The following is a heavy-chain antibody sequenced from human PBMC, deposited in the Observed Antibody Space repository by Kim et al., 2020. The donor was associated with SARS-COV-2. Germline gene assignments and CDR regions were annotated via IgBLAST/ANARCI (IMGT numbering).Heavy chain of an antibody. J-gene: IGHJ4*02. CDR3: VKSVHNGGYLYERGGDF. Sequence: GGSLSLSCAASGFTFSTYAMSWVRQAPGKGLEWVSAISGSTGATYSADSVKGRFTVSRDNSKNTLYLQMNSLRAEDTAVYYCVKSVHNGGYLYERGGDFWGRGTPVTVSS. CDR1: GFTFSTYA. V-gene: IGHV3-23*01. D-gene: IGHD2-8*01. CDR2: ISGSTGAT.